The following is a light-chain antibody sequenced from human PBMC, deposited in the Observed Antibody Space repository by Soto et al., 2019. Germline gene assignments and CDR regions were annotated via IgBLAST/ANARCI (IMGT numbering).Light chain of an antibody. Sequence: EIVMSQSPVTLSVSPGEGVTLSCRASQSVYSNLAWYQQKPGQAPRLLIYDASARATDIPARFSGSGSGTDFTLTASRLQSEDFAVYYCQQYNNWPLTFGGGTKVEIK. CDR1: QSVYSN. CDR2: DAS. CDR3: QQYNNWPLT. J-gene: IGKJ4*01. V-gene: IGKV3-15*01.